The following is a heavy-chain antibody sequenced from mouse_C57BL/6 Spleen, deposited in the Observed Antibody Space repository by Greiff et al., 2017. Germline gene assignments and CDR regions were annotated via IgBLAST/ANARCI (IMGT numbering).Heavy chain of an antibody. CDR1: GFSFNTYA. D-gene: IGHD2-4*01. J-gene: IGHJ1*03. CDR3: VRQDYAGGPWYFDV. V-gene: IGHV10-1*01. CDR2: IRSKSNNYAT. Sequence: EVKLEESGGGLVQPKGSLKLSCAASGFSFNTYAMNWVRQAPGKGLEWVARIRSKSNNYATYYADSVKDRFTISRDDSESMLYLQMNNLKTEDTAMYYCVRQDYAGGPWYFDVWGTGTTVTVSS.